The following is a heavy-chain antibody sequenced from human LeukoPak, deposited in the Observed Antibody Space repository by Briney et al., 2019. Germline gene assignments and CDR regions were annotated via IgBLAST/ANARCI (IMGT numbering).Heavy chain of an antibody. J-gene: IGHJ4*02. V-gene: IGHV4-30-2*05. Sequence: SQTLSLTCAVFGGSINSGDFSWNWIRQPPGTGLEWIGYIYYSGSTYYNPSLKSRVTISVDTSKNQFSLKLSSVTAADTAVYYCASIPDYGDFYFDYWGQGTLVTVSS. CDR3: ASIPDYGDFYFDY. CDR2: IYYSGST. D-gene: IGHD4-17*01. CDR1: GGSINSGDFS.